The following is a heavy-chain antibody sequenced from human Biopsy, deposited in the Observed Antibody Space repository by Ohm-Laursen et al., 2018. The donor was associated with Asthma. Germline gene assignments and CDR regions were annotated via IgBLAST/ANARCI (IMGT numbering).Heavy chain of an antibody. CDR1: GFTFSDYY. CDR3: ARDSYSSGLYDDFES. D-gene: IGHD6-19*01. J-gene: IGHJ4*02. CDR2: INGKSNSI. V-gene: IGHV3-11*01. Sequence: SLRLSCAASGFTFSDYYMSWIRQAPGKGLEWISYINGKSNSIECADSVKGRFTISRDNAKNSLYLQMNSLRAEDTAVYYCARDSYSSGLYDDFESWGQGTLVTVSS.